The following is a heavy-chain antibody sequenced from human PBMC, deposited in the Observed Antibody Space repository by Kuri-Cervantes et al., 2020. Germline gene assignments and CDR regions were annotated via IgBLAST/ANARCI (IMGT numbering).Heavy chain of an antibody. CDR3: ARDGEAYYGSGAPDY. CDR1: GFTFSSYG. D-gene: IGHD3-10*01. V-gene: IGHV3-33*08. Sequence: GGSLRLSCSASGFTFSSYGMHWVRQAPGKGLEWVAVIWYDGSNKYYADSVKGRFTISRDHSKNTLYLQMNSLRAEDTAVYYCARDGEAYYGSGAPDYWGQGTLVTVSS. J-gene: IGHJ4*02. CDR2: IWYDGSNK.